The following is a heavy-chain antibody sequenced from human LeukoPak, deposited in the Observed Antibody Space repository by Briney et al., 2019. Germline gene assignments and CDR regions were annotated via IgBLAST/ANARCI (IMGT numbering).Heavy chain of an antibody. D-gene: IGHD3-9*01. Sequence: MTGGSLRLSCAASGSTFSSYSMNWVRQAPGKGLEWVSSISSSSSYIYYADSVKGRFTISRDNAKNSLYLQMNSLRAEDTAVYYCARTPGVRYFDWFMPFDYWGQGTLVTVSS. CDR2: ISSSSSYI. CDR1: GSTFSSYS. J-gene: IGHJ4*02. CDR3: ARTPGVRYFDWFMPFDY. V-gene: IGHV3-21*01.